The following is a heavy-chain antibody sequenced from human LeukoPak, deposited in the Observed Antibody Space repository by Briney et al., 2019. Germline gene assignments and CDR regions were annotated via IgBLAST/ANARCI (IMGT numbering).Heavy chain of an antibody. V-gene: IGHV3-30*04. D-gene: IGHD6-13*01. CDR3: AKEGGSSWYDY. J-gene: IGHJ4*02. Sequence: PGGSLRLSCAASGFTFTTFPMHWVRQPPGKGLEWVAVISYDGTDKYYADSVKGRFTISRDNSKNTLYLQMNSLRAEDTAVYYCAKEGGSSWYDYWGQGTLVTVSS. CDR1: GFTFTTFP. CDR2: ISYDGTDK.